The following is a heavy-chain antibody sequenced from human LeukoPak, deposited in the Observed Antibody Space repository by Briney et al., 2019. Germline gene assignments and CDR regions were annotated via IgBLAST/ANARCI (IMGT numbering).Heavy chain of an antibody. Sequence: SVKVSCKASGFTFTSSAVQWVRQARGQRLEWIGWIVVGSGNTNYAQKFQERVTITRDMSTSTAYMELSSLRSEDTAVYYCAAVYCSGGSCYPYYYYGMDVWGQGTTVTVSS. CDR2: IVVGSGNT. V-gene: IGHV1-58*01. CDR1: GFTFTSSA. D-gene: IGHD2-15*01. CDR3: AAVYCSGGSCYPYYYYGMDV. J-gene: IGHJ6*02.